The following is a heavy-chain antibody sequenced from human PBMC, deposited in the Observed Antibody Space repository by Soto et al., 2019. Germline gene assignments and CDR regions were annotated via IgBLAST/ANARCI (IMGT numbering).Heavy chain of an antibody. CDR2: IYYSGST. CDR3: ARATALSGMGV. J-gene: IGHJ6*01. Sequence: SETLSLTCTVSGGSISSGGSYWSWIRQPPGKRLEWIGYIYYSGSTYYSPSLKSRVTISVDTSKNQFSLKLSSVTAGDTAVYYCARATALSGMGVWGKGTTVTVSS. CDR1: GGSISSGGSY. V-gene: IGHV4-30-4*01.